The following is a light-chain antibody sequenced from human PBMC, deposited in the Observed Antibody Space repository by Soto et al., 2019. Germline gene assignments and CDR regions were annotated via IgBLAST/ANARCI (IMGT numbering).Light chain of an antibody. CDR1: SSNIGAGYD. J-gene: IGLJ2*01. V-gene: IGLV1-40*01. CDR3: QSYDSSLRVV. Sequence: QSVLTQPPSVSGAPGQRVTISCTGSSSNIGAGYDVHWYQQLPGTAPKLLIYANSKRPSGVPDRFSGSKSGTSASLAITGLQAEDEADYYCQSYDSSLRVVFGGGTKLTVL. CDR2: ANS.